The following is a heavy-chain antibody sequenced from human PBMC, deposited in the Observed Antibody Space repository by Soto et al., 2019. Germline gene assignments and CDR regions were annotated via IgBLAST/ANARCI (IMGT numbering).Heavy chain of an antibody. V-gene: IGHV3-33*01. CDR3: ARDSLLDSRYYYYYYMDV. Sequence: GGSLRLSCAASGFTFSSYGMHWVRQAPGKGLEWVAVIWYDGSNKYYADSVKGRFTISRDNSKNTLYLQMNSLRAEDTAVYYCARDSLLDSRYYYYYYMDVWGKGTTVTVSS. CDR2: IWYDGSNK. J-gene: IGHJ6*03. D-gene: IGHD1-1*01. CDR1: GFTFSSYG.